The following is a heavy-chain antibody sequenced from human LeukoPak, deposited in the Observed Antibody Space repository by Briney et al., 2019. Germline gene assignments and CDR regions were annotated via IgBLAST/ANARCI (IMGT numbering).Heavy chain of an antibody. V-gene: IGHV3-48*04. CDR1: GFTFSSYS. J-gene: IGHJ1*01. Sequence: GGSLRLSRAASGFTFSSYSMTWVRQAPGEGLQWVSYISSDGATTYYADSVKGRFIISRDNAKNSLFLQINSLRAEDTAVYYCAGSTLWSGIFQYWGQGTLVTVSS. D-gene: IGHD3-3*01. CDR3: AGSTLWSGIFQY. CDR2: ISSDGATT.